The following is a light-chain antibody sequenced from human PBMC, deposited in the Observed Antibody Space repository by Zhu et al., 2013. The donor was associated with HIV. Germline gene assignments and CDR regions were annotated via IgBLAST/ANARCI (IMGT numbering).Light chain of an antibody. CDR3: QHYNNWPPRAL. Sequence: ERGMTQSPATLSVSPGERATLSCRASQSVSSKLAWYQQKPGQAPRLLIYGASTRATGIPARFSGSGSGTEFTLTISSLQSEDFAVYYCQHYNNWPPRALFGQGTKVEIK. J-gene: IGKJ1*01. CDR2: GAS. V-gene: IGKV3-15*01. CDR1: QSVSSK.